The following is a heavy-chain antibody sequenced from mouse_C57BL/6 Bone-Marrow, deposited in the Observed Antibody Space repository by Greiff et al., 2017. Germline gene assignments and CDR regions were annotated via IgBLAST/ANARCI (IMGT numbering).Heavy chain of an antibody. CDR3: TTATVVDMDY. V-gene: IGHV14-4*01. D-gene: IGHD1-1*01. CDR2: IDPENGDT. CDR1: GFNIKDDY. J-gene: IGHJ4*01. Sequence: VQLQQSGAELVRPGASVKLSCTASGFNIKDDYMHWVKQRPEQGLEWIGWIDPENGDTEYASKFQGKATITADTSSNTAYLQRSSLTSEDTAVYYCTTATVVDMDYWGQGTSVTVSS.